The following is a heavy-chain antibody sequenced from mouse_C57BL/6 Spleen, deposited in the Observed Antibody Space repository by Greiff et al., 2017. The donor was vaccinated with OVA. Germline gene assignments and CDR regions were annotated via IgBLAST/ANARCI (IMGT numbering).Heavy chain of an antibody. J-gene: IGHJ3*01. CDR3: ARREDLGGYGSSPWFAY. CDR2: IYPRDGST. Sequence: QVQLQQSGPELVKPGASVKLSCKASGYTFTSYDINWVKQRPGQGLEWIGRIYPRDGSTKYNEKFKGKATLTVDNSSSTAYMELHSLTSEDSAVYFCARREDLGGYGSSPWFAYWGQGTLVTVSA. D-gene: IGHD1-1*01. CDR1: GYTFTSYD. V-gene: IGHV1-85*01.